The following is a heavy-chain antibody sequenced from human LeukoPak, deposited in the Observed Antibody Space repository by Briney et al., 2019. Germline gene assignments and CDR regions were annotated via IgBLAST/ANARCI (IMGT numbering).Heavy chain of an antibody. V-gene: IGHV4-59*08. CDR3: ASAMGSKNAFHI. J-gene: IGHJ3*02. Sequence: KPSETQSLTCTVSGPSHSRFHGTWTRHPPGKGLEWIGFVSYSGRTNCLPSLQSRLFKSIYTSKDQSALNLRSVTASDTAVYYCASAMGSKNAFHIWGRGTTVSVSS. CDR2: VSYSGRT. CDR1: GPSHSRFH. D-gene: IGHD3-10*01.